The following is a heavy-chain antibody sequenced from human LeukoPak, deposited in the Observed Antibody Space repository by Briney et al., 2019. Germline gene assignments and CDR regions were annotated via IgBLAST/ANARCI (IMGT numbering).Heavy chain of an antibody. CDR1: GYSFTSYW. D-gene: IGHD5-24*01. CDR3: ARQGLEMATINAFDI. V-gene: IGHV5-51*01. J-gene: IGHJ3*02. Sequence: HGESLKISCKGSGYSFTSYWIGWVRQMPGKGLEWMGIIYPGDSDTRYSPSFQGQVTISADKSISTAYLQWSSLKASDTAMYYCARQGLEMATINAFDIWGQGTMVTVSS. CDR2: IYPGDSDT.